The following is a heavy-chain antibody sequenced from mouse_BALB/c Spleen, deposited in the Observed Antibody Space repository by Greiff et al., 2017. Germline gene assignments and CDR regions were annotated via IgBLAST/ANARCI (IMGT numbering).Heavy chain of an antibody. D-gene: IGHD1-1*01. J-gene: IGHJ2*01. CDR2: IDPETGGT. CDR3: TRDYGSSYPYFDY. CDR1: GYTFTDYE. Sequence: QVQLQQSGAELVRPGASVTLSCKASGYTFTDYEMHWVKQTPVHGLEWIGAIDPETGGTAYNQKFKGKATLTADKSSSTAYMELRSLTSEDSAVYYCTRDYGSSYPYFDYWGQGTTLTVSS. V-gene: IGHV1-15*01.